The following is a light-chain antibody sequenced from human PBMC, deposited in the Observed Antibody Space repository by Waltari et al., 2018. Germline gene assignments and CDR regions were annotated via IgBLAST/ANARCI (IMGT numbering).Light chain of an antibody. J-gene: IGKJ4*01. CDR1: QSVRNSN. V-gene: IGKV3-20*01. CDR3: HHYGSSPPIT. Sequence: EIVLTQSPGTLSLSPGERATLSCRASQSVRNSNLGWYQQNPGQAPRLLIYSASTRATGIPDRFSGSGSGMDFTLTISRLEPEDFAVYYCHHYGSSPPITFGGGTKV. CDR2: SAS.